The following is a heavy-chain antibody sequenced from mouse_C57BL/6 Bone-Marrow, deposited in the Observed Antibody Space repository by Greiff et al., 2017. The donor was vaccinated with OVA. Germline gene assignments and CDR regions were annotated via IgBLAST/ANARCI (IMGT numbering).Heavy chain of an antibody. D-gene: IGHD1-1*01. CDR2: IYPGSGST. CDR1: GYTFTSYW. J-gene: IGHJ1*03. V-gene: IGHV1-55*01. CDR3: ARENYGSSYDWNFDV. Sequence: VQLQQPGAELVKPGASVKMSCKASGYTFTSYWITWVKQRPGQGLEWIGDIYPGSGSTNYNEKFKSKATLTVDTSSSTAYMQLSSLTSEDSAVYYCARENYGSSYDWNFDVWGTGTTVTVSS.